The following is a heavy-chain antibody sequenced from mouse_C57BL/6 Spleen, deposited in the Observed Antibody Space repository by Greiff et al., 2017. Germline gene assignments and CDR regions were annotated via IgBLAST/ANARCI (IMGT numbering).Heavy chain of an antibody. CDR1: GYTFTNYW. J-gene: IGHJ2*01. V-gene: IGHV1-63*01. D-gene: IGHD3-2*02. CDR2: IYPGGGYT. Sequence: VQLQQSGAELVRPGTSVKMSCKASGYTFTNYWIGWAKQRPGHGLEWIGDIYPGGGYTNYNEKFKGKATLTADKSSSTAYMQFSSLTSEDSSTYYCARGDSSGYGYYFDDWGQGTTLTVSS. CDR3: ARGDSSGYGYYFDD.